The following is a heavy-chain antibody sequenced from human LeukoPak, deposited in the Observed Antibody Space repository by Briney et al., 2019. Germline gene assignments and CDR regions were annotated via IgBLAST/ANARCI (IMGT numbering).Heavy chain of an antibody. J-gene: IGHJ4*02. D-gene: IGHD1-26*01. CDR1: GGSFSGYY. CDR2: IYYSGST. V-gene: IGHV4-34*01. CDR3: ARERGD. Sequence: SETLSLTCAVYGGSFSGYYWSWIRQPPGKGLEWIGSIYYSGSTYYNPSLKSRVTISVDTSKSQFSLKLSSVTAADTAVYYCARERGDWGQGTLATVSS.